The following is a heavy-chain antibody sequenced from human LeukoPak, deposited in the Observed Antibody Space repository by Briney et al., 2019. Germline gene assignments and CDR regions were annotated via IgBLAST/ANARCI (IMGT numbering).Heavy chain of an antibody. CDR2: IKSKTDGGTT. V-gene: IGHV3-15*01. CDR1: GFTFSNAW. Sequence: GGSLRLSCAASGFTFSNAWMSWVRQAPGKGLEWVGRIKSKTDGGTTDYAAPVKGRFTISRDDSKNTLYLQMNSLKTEDTAVYYCTTGDCSSTSCPQVYDYGDSYDAFDIWGQGTMVTVSS. J-gene: IGHJ3*02. CDR3: TTGDCSSTSCPQVYDYGDSYDAFDI. D-gene: IGHD2-2*01.